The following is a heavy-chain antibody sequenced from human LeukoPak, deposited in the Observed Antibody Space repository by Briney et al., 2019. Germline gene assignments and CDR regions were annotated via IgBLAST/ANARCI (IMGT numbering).Heavy chain of an antibody. CDR2: IYYSGST. CDR1: GGSISSSSYY. J-gene: IGHJ4*02. V-gene: IGHV4-39*01. D-gene: IGHD4-23*01. Sequence: PSETLSLTYTVSGGSISSSSYYWGWIRQPPGKGLEWIGSIYYSGSTYYNPSLKSRVTISVDTSKNQFSLKLSSVTAADTAVYYCARLFGNSDFDYWGQGTLVTVSS. CDR3: ARLFGNSDFDY.